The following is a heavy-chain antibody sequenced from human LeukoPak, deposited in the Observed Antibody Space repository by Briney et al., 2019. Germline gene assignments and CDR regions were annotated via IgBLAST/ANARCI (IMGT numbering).Heavy chain of an antibody. D-gene: IGHD3-22*01. J-gene: IGHJ5*02. CDR2: ISGSGGST. CDR3: AKDSRYYYDSSGSRDNWFDP. Sequence: GGSPRLSCAASGFTFSSYAMSWVRQAPGKGLEWVSAISGSGGSTYYADSVKGRFTISRDNSKNTLYLQMNSLRAEDTAVYYCAKDSRYYYDSSGSRDNWFDPWGQGTLVTVSS. V-gene: IGHV3-23*01. CDR1: GFTFSSYA.